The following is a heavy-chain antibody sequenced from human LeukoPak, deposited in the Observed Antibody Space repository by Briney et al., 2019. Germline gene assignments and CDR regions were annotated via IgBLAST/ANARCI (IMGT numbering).Heavy chain of an antibody. CDR1: GFSFSGCG. Sequence: GGSLRLSCAASGFSFSGCGMHWVRQTPGKGLEWVAVISYDESDIYYADSVKGRFTISRDNSQNTLHLQMNGLRPEDTAVYFCAKALSYGAKSMFDYWGQGTLVTVSS. CDR2: ISYDESDI. CDR3: AKALSYGAKSMFDY. D-gene: IGHD4-23*01. J-gene: IGHJ4*02. V-gene: IGHV3-30*18.